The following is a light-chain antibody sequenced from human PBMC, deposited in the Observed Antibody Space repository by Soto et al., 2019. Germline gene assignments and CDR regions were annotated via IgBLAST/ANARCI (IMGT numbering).Light chain of an antibody. J-gene: IGKJ4*02. V-gene: IGKV3-20*01. CDR3: QQYGSSPLT. CDR1: QSVSSSY. Sequence: EIVLTQSPGTLSLSPGERATLSCRASQSVSSSYLAWYQQKPGQAPRLLIYGASSRATGIPDRFNGSGSGTDFTFTISRLEPEDFAVYYCQQYGSSPLTFGGGTKVEIK. CDR2: GAS.